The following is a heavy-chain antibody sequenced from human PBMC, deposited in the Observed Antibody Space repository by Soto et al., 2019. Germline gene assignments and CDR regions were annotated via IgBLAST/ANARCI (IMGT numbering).Heavy chain of an antibody. Sequence: QVQLVQSGAEVKKPGSSVKVSCKASGGTFSSYTISWVRQAPGQGLEWMGRIIPILGIANYAQKFQGRVTITADKSTSTAYMELSSLRSEDTAVYYCAIAYTQTGSTFYYWGQGTLVTVSS. CDR2: IIPILGIA. CDR3: AIAYTQTGSTFYY. V-gene: IGHV1-69*02. D-gene: IGHD7-27*01. CDR1: GGTFSSYT. J-gene: IGHJ4*02.